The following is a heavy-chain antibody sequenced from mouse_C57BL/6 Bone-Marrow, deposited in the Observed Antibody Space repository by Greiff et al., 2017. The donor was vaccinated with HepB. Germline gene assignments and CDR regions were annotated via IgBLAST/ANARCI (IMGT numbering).Heavy chain of an antibody. CDR1: GYTFTSHW. D-gene: IGHD2-4*01. V-gene: IGHV1-69*01. Sequence: QVQLQQPGAELVMPGASVKLSCKASGYTFTSHWMHWVKQRPGQGLEWIGEIDPSDSYTNYNQKFKGKSTLTVDKSSSTAYMQLSSLTAEDSAVYYCARSIYYEYDFGYWGQGTTLTVSS. CDR2: IDPSDSYT. CDR3: ARSIYYEYDFGY. J-gene: IGHJ2*01.